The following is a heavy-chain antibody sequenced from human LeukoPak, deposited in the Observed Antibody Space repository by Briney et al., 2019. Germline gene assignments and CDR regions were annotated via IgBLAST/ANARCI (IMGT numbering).Heavy chain of an antibody. CDR3: ATDRICSSTSCYKGYYYYMDV. Sequence: TLTELSMHWVRQAPGKGLEWMGGFDPEDGETIYAQKFQGRVTMTEDTSTDTAYMELSSLRSEDTAVYYCATDRICSSTSCYKGYYYYMDVWGKGTTVTVSS. CDR2: FDPEDGET. J-gene: IGHJ6*03. CDR1: TLTELS. D-gene: IGHD2-2*02. V-gene: IGHV1-24*01.